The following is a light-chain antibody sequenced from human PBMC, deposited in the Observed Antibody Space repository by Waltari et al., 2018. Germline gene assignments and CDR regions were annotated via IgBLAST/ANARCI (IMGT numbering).Light chain of an antibody. Sequence: DIQMTQSPSSVSASVGDRVTITCRPSQSINNWLAWYQQKSGKAPQLLISAASNLQSGVPSRFSGSRSGTDYTLTINSLQPEDSATYFCQQANSFPRTFGRGTKVEIK. CDR1: QSINNW. V-gene: IGKV1-12*01. CDR2: AAS. J-gene: IGKJ1*01. CDR3: QQANSFPRT.